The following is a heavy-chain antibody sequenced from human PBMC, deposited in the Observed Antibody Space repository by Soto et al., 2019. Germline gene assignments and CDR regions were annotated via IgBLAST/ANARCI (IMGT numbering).Heavy chain of an antibody. V-gene: IGHV3-23*01. CDR1: GFTFSSYA. J-gene: IGHJ4*02. D-gene: IGHD6-13*01. CDR2: ISGSGGNT. CDR3: AKGGWVDIAADGALFDY. Sequence: EVQLLESGGGLVQPGGSLRLSCAASGFTFSSYAMSWVRQAPGKGLEWVSAISGSGGNTYYADSVKGRFTISRDNSKNTLYLQVNSLRAEDTAVYYCAKGGWVDIAADGALFDYWGQGTLVTVSS.